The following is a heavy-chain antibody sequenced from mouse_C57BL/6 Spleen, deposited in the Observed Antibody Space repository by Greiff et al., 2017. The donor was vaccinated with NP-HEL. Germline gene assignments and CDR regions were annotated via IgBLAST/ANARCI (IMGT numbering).Heavy chain of an antibody. CDR1: GYTFTDYY. CDR2: INPNNGGT. J-gene: IGHJ2*01. V-gene: IGHV1-26*01. D-gene: IGHD1-1*01. CDR3: ARTTLGYYFDY. Sequence: VQLQQSGPELVKPGASVQISCKASGYTFTDYYMNWVKQSHGKSLEWIGDINPNNGGTSYNQKFKGKATLTVDKSSSTAYMELRSLTSEDSAVYYCARTTLGYYFDYWGQGTTLTVSS.